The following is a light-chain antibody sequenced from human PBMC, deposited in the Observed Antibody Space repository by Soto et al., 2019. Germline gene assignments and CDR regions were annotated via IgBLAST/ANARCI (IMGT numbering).Light chain of an antibody. CDR1: TSDIGGYDY. J-gene: IGLJ1*01. CDR2: EVN. Sequence: QSALTQPPSAPGSPGQSVATSCTGTTSDIGGYDYVSWYQQHPGKAPKLMIYEVNKGPPGVPDRFSGSKSGNTASLTVSGLQAEDEADYYCSSHGGNSPYVFGTGTKVTVL. CDR3: SSHGGNSPYV. V-gene: IGLV2-8*01.